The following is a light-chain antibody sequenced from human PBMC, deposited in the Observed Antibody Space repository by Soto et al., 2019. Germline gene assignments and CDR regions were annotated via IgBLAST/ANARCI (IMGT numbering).Light chain of an antibody. V-gene: IGLV2-14*01. CDR2: AAS. CDR3: CSYTVSGTYV. J-gene: IGLJ1*01. Sequence: QSVLTQPASVSGSPGQSITISCTGTSSDVGGYNYVSWYQQHPGKAPKLMSYAASNRPSGVSNRFSGSKSGNTATLTISGLQAEDEADYYCCSYTVSGTYVFGTGTKVTVL. CDR1: SSDVGGYNY.